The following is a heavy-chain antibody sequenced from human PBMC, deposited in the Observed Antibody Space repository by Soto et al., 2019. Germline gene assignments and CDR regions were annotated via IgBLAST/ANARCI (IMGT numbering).Heavy chain of an antibody. CDR1: GFTFSSYG. D-gene: IGHD2-21*02. Sequence: QVQLVESGGGVVQPGRSLRLSCAASGFTFSSYGMHWVRQAPGKGLEWVAIISYDGSNNYYADSVKGRFTISRDNSKNTLYLQMNSLRAEDTAVYYCAKGQVTVVTPGYVQHWGQGTLVTVS. CDR3: AKGQVTVVTPGYVQH. CDR2: ISYDGSNN. V-gene: IGHV3-30*18. J-gene: IGHJ1*01.